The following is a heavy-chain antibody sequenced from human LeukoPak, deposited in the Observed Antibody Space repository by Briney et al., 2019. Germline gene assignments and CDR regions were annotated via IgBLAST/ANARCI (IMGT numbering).Heavy chain of an antibody. Sequence: SVKVSCKASGGTFSSYAISWVRQAPGQGLEWMGGIIPIFGTANSAQKFQGRVTITADESTSTAYMELSSLRSEDTAAYYCARVGERFAGLYNWFDPWGQGTLVTASS. D-gene: IGHD3-10*01. CDR3: ARVGERFAGLYNWFDP. V-gene: IGHV1-69*13. CDR1: GGTFSSYA. CDR2: IIPIFGTA. J-gene: IGHJ5*02.